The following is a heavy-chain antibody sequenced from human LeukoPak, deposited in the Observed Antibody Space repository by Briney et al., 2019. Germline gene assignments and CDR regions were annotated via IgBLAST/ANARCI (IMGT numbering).Heavy chain of an antibody. D-gene: IGHD3-10*01. CDR3: ARGRPMVRYMDV. Sequence: PSETLSLTCAVYGGSFSGYYWSWIRQPPGKGLEWIGEINHSGSTNYNPSLKSRVTLSVDTSKNQFSLKLSSVTAADTAVYYCARGRPMVRYMDVWGKGTTVTVSS. V-gene: IGHV4-34*01. J-gene: IGHJ6*03. CDR2: INHSGST. CDR1: GGSFSGYY.